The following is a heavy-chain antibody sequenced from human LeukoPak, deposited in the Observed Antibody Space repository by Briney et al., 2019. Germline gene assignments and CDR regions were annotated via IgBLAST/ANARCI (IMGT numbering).Heavy chain of an antibody. J-gene: IGHJ4*02. CDR1: GDSSSIYY. CDR3: ASHSGTWGYLDV. V-gene: IGHV4-4*09. D-gene: IGHD3-22*01. Sequence: KPSETLSLTCTVSGDSSSIYYWSWFRQPPGKGLEWLGYIHTSGSTTYNPSLRGRVAISLDTSRNQFSLGLSSATAADSAVYYCASHSGTWGYLDVWGQGALVTVSS. CDR2: IHTSGST.